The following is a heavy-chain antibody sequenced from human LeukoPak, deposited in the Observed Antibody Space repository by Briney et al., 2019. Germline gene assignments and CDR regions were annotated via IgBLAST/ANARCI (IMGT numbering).Heavy chain of an antibody. D-gene: IGHD6-19*01. Sequence: ASVKVSCKASGYTFTSYGISWVRQAPGQGFEWMGWISAYNGNTNYAQKLQGRVTMTTDTSTSTAYMELRSLRSDDTAVYYCARDGVGSSGWYTLDYWGQGTLVTVSS. V-gene: IGHV1-18*01. CDR1: GYTFTSYG. CDR3: ARDGVGSSGWYTLDY. CDR2: ISAYNGNT. J-gene: IGHJ4*02.